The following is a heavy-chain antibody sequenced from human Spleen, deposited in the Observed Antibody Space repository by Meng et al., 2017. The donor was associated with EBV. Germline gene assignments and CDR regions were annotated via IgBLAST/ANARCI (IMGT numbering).Heavy chain of an antibody. Sequence: QGQWGQHGVGVKMPGPPVKVACKVSGVTYSSYDSSWVRQARGKGVEWMGGIIPIFGTANYAQKFQGRVTITADESTSTAYMELSSLRSEDTAVYYCARTYCSSTSCDGGGDYWGQGTLVTVSS. V-gene: IGHV1-69*12. D-gene: IGHD2-2*01. J-gene: IGHJ4*02. CDR1: GVTYSSYD. CDR3: ARTYCSSTSCDGGGDY. CDR2: IIPIFGTA.